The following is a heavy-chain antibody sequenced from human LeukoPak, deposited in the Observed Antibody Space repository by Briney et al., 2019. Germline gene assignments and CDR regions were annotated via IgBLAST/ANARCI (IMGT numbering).Heavy chain of an antibody. V-gene: IGHV6-1*01. CDR2: TYYRSKWYN. Sequence: SQTLSLTCAISGDSVSSNSAAWNWIRQSPSRGLEWLGRTYYRSKWYNDYAVFVKSRITINPDTSKNQFSLQLSSMTPEDTAVYYCARGPGPEVVVGSIWGQGTMVTVSS. D-gene: IGHD3-22*01. CDR1: GDSVSSNSAA. J-gene: IGHJ3*02. CDR3: ARGPGPEVVVGSI.